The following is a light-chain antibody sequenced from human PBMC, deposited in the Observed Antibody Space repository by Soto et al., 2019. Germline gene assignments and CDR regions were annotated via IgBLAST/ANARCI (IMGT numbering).Light chain of an antibody. CDR1: SSNIGGNF. CDR2: MNN. CDR3: AAWHDSLEGVL. V-gene: IGLV1-47*01. Sequence: QAVVTQPPSASGTPGQTVTISCSGSSSNIGGNFVSWYQHVPGTAPKVLIFMNNQRPSGVPDRFSGSKSGTSASLAISGLRSEDESDYYCAAWHDSLEGVLFGGGTKLTVL. J-gene: IGLJ2*01.